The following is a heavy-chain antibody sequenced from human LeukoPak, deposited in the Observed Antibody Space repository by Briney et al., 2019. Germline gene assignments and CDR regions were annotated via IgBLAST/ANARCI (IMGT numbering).Heavy chain of an antibody. D-gene: IGHD3-22*01. V-gene: IGHV1-18*01. Sequence: ASVKVSCKASGYTFTSYGISWVRQAPGQGLEWMGWISAYNGNTNYAQKLQGRVTMTTDTSTSTAYMELRSLRSDDTAVYYCASSSSYYYDSSGYYFDYWGQGTLVTVSS. CDR1: GYTFTSYG. J-gene: IGHJ4*02. CDR2: ISAYNGNT. CDR3: ASSSSYYYDSSGYYFDY.